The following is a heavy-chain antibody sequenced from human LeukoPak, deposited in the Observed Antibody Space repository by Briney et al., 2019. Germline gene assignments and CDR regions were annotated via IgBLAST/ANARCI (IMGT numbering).Heavy chain of an antibody. J-gene: IGHJ4*02. D-gene: IGHD3-10*01. Sequence: ASVKVSCKASGYTFTSYGISWVRQAPGQGLEWMGWISAYNGNTNYAQKLQGRVTMTTDTSTSTAYMELRSLRSDDTAVYYCARALLLWFGESECPDYWGQGTLVTVSS. V-gene: IGHV1-18*01. CDR2: ISAYNGNT. CDR3: ARALLLWFGESECPDY. CDR1: GYTFTSYG.